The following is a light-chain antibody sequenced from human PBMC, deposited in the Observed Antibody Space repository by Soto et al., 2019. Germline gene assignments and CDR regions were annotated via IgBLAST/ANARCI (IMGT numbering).Light chain of an antibody. CDR2: AAS. CDR1: QSISSY. Sequence: DIQMTQSPSSLSASVGDRVTITCRASQSISSYLNWYQQKPGKAPKLLIYAASSLQSGVPSRCSGSGSGTDFTLTISSLQPEDFATYYCQQSYSTPWTFSPGTKVDIK. J-gene: IGKJ3*01. CDR3: QQSYSTPWT. V-gene: IGKV1-39*01.